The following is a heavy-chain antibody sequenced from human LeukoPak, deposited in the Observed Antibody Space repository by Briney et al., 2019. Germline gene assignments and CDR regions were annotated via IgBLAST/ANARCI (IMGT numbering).Heavy chain of an antibody. V-gene: IGHV1-3*01. J-gene: IGHJ5*02. CDR3: ARALGATTGSS. CDR1: GYTFTSYA. D-gene: IGHD1-26*01. Sequence: GASVKVSCKASGYTFTSYAMHWVRQAPGQRLEWVGWINAGNGNTKYSQKFRGRVTITRDTSASTAYMELSSLKSEDTAVYYCARALGATTGSSWGQGTLVTVSS. CDR2: INAGNGNT.